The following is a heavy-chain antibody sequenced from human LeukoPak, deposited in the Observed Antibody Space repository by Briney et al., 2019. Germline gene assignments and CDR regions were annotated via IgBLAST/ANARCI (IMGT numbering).Heavy chain of an antibody. V-gene: IGHV1-69*05. Sequence: SVKVSCKASGGTFSSYAISWVRQAPGQGLEWMGRIIPIFGTANYAQKFQGRVTITTDESTSTAYMELSSLRSEDTAVYYYARGRYYYDSSGYYEEHNFDYWGQGTLVTVSS. D-gene: IGHD3-22*01. CDR2: IIPIFGTA. CDR3: ARGRYYYDSSGYYEEHNFDY. J-gene: IGHJ4*02. CDR1: GGTFSSYA.